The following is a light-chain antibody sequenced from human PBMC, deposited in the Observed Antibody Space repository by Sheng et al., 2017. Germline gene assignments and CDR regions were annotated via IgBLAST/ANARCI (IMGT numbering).Light chain of an antibody. Sequence: EIVMTQSPATLSLSPGERATLSCRASQSVSSNVAWYQQKPGLAARLLIYGASSRATGFPARLSGSGSGTEFTLTISSLQSEDFAVYYCQQYDKWPLTFGGGTKVEIK. J-gene: IGKJ4*01. CDR2: GAS. CDR3: QQYDKWPLT. V-gene: IGKV3-15*01. CDR1: QSVSSN.